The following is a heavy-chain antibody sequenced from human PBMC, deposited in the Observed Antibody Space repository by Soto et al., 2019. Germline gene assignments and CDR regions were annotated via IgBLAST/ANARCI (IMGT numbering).Heavy chain of an antibody. CDR1: GGSFSGYY. J-gene: IGHJ3*02. CDR2: INHSGST. Sequence: SETLSPTCAVYGGSFSGYYWSWIRQPPGKGLEWIGEINHSGSTNYNPSLKSRVTISVDTSKNQFSLKLSSVTAADTAVYYCVRDKVAATSAFDIWGQGTMVTVSS. V-gene: IGHV4-34*01. CDR3: VRDKVAATSAFDI. D-gene: IGHD2-15*01.